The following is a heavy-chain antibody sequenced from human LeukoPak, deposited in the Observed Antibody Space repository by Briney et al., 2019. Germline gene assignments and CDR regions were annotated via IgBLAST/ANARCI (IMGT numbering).Heavy chain of an antibody. D-gene: IGHD2-15*01. V-gene: IGHV1-46*01. CDR3: ARGDGYCSGGSCMIFDY. Sequence: GASVKVSCKASGGTFSSYAISWVRQAPGQGLEWMGIINPSGGSTSYAQKFQGRVTMTRDMSTSTGYMELRSLRSDDTAVYYCARGDGYCSGGSCMIFDYWGQGTLVTVSS. J-gene: IGHJ4*02. CDR2: INPSGGST. CDR1: GGTFSSYA.